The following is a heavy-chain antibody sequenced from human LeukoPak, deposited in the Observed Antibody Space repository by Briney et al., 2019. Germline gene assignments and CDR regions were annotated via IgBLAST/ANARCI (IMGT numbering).Heavy chain of an antibody. Sequence: ASVKVSCKASGYTFTGYYMHWVRQAPGQGLEWMGWINPNSGDTNSAQKFQGRVTMTRDTSISTVYMELSSLRSEDTAVYYCARAYYDSSGYNYWGQGTLVTVSS. D-gene: IGHD3-22*01. CDR2: INPNSGDT. V-gene: IGHV1-2*02. CDR1: GYTFTGYY. J-gene: IGHJ4*02. CDR3: ARAYYDSSGYNY.